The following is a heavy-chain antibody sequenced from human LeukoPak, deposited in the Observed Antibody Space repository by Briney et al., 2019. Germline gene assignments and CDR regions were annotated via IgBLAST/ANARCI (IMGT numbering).Heavy chain of an antibody. V-gene: IGHV1-69*06. D-gene: IGHD1-20*01. CDR1: GYTFTSYA. J-gene: IGHJ4*02. CDR3: ARFLQGITGTMKYYYFDY. Sequence: ASVKVSCKASGYTFTSYAISWVRQAPGQGLEWMGGIIPIFGTANYAQKFQGRVTITADKSTSTAYMELSSLRSEDTAVYYCARFLQGITGTMKYYYFDYWGQGTLVTVSS. CDR2: IIPIFGTA.